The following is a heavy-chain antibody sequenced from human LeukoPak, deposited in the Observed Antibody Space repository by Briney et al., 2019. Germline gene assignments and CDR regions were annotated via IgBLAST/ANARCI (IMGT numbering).Heavy chain of an antibody. CDR1: GYTFTGYY. CDR3: ARDGALDV. Sequence: ASVKVSSKASGYTFTGYYIHWLRQAPGQGLEWMGWINPDSGGTKYAQKFQGRVTMTRDTSITTTFMELSSLRSDDTALYYCARDGALDVWGQGTTVTVSS. CDR2: INPDSGGT. V-gene: IGHV1-2*02. J-gene: IGHJ6*02. D-gene: IGHD4/OR15-4a*01.